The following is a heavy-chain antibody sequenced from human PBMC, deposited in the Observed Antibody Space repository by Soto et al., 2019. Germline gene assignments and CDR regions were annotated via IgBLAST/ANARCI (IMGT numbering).Heavy chain of an antibody. CDR1: GFTFSSYA. J-gene: IGHJ3*02. CDR3: AREVGGDSYDAFDI. D-gene: IGHD2-21*02. V-gene: IGHV3-30-3*01. Sequence: GGSLRLSCAASGFTFSSYAMHWVRQAPGKGLEWVAVISYDGSNKYYADSVKGRFTISRDNSKNTLYLQMNSLRAEDTAVYYCAREVGGDSYDAFDIWGQGTMVTVSS. CDR2: ISYDGSNK.